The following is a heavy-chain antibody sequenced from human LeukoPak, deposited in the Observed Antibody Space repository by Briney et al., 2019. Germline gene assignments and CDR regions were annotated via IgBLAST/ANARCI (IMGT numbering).Heavy chain of an antibody. CDR1: GGTFSSYA. J-gene: IGHJ3*02. CDR3: ARGRRAAAGHWGNDAFDI. CDR2: IIPIFGTA. V-gene: IGHV1-69*05. Sequence: GSSVKVSCKASGGTFSSYAISWLRQAPGQGLEWMGGIIPIFGTANYAQKFQGRVTITTDEPTSTAYMELSSLRSEDTAVYYCARGRRAAAGHWGNDAFDIWGQGTMVTVSS. D-gene: IGHD6-13*01.